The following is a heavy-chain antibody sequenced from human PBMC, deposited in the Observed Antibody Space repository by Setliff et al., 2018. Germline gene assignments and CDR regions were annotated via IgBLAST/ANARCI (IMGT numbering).Heavy chain of an antibody. V-gene: IGHV5-51*01. Sequence: PGESLKISCQGSGYTFTNYWIGWVRQMPGKGLEWMGILKPGDSGIRYSPSFQGQVTLSADTSIATAYLHWTSLKASDTAMYYCAREEVIVMTVNNYYYYMDVWGKGTTVTVSS. D-gene: IGHD2-21*02. CDR2: LKPGDSGI. CDR1: GYTFTNYW. J-gene: IGHJ6*03. CDR3: AREEVIVMTVNNYYYYMDV.